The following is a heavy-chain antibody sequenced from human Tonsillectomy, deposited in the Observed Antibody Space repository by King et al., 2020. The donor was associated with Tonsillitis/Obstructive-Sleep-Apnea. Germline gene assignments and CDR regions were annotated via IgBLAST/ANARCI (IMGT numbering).Heavy chain of an antibody. J-gene: IGHJ5*02. CDR3: ARDPQYYDFFTGYRANWFDP. CDR1: GYTLTSYY. CDR2: INPRSGST. V-gene: IGHV1-46*01. Sequence: VQLVESGAEVKKPGASVKVSCKASGYTLTSYYMHWVRQAPGQGLEWMGIINPRSGSTIYAQNFQGRVTMTGDTSTSTVYMELSSLRSEDTAVYYCARDPQYYDFFTGYRANWFDPWGQGTLVTVSS. D-gene: IGHD3-9*01.